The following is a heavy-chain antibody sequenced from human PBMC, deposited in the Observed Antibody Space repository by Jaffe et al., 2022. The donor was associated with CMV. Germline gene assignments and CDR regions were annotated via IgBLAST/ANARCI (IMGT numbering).Heavy chain of an antibody. V-gene: IGHV3-7*01. CDR2: IKEDGSDT. CDR1: GFTFRDSW. CDR3: AREGRVGTYSYGENNYHYYGLDV. J-gene: IGHJ6*02. Sequence: EVQLVESGGGLVQPGGSLRLSCVASGFTFRDSWMTWVRQAPGKGLECVANIKEDGSDTYHVDSVRGRFTISRDNARNSLYLQMTSLRAEDTAVYFCAREGRVGTYSYGENNYHYYGLDVWGQGTTVTVSS. D-gene: IGHD2-15*01.